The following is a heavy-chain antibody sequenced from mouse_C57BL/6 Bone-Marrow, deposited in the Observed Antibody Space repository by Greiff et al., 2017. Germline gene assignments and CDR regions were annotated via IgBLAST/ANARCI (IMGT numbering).Heavy chain of an antibody. Sequence: VQLQQPGAELVRPGASVKMSCKASGYTFTSYWITWVKQRTGQGLEWIGDIYPGSGSTYYNEKFKSKATLTVDTSSSTAYMQLRSLTSEDSSVYYCAYSRGAYWGQGTLVTVSA. J-gene: IGHJ3*01. V-gene: IGHV1-55*01. CDR1: GYTFTSYW. CDR3: AYSRGAY. D-gene: IGHD2-5*01. CDR2: IYPGSGST.